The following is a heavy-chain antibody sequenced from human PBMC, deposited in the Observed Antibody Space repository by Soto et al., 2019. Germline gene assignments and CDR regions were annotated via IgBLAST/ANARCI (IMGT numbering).Heavy chain of an antibody. Sequence: TLSLTCTVSGGSISSGDYYWSWIRQPPGKGLEWIGYIYYSGSTYCNPSLKSRVTISVDTSKNQFSLKLSSVTAADTAVYYCARVLYYDFWSGYYPPENYGMDVWGQGTTVTVSS. CDR2: IYYSGST. J-gene: IGHJ6*02. CDR3: ARVLYYDFWSGYYPPENYGMDV. D-gene: IGHD3-3*01. V-gene: IGHV4-30-4*01. CDR1: GGSISSGDYY.